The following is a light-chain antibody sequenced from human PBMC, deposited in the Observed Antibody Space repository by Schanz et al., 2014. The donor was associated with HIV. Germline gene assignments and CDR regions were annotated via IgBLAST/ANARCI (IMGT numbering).Light chain of an antibody. CDR3: QQCVTYPYT. J-gene: IGKJ2*01. V-gene: IGKV1-9*01. CDR2: AAS. Sequence: DIQLTQSPSFLSASVGDRVTITCRASQGISSYLAWYQQMPAKAPKLLIYAASTLHSGVPSRFSGSGSGTEFTLTISSLQPDDFATYYCQQCVTYPYTFGQGTTLDIK. CDR1: QGISSY.